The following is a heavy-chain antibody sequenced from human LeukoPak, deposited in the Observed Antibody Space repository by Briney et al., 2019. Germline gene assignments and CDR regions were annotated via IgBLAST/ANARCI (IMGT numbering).Heavy chain of an antibody. CDR1: GFTFDDYG. D-gene: IGHD3-10*01. J-gene: IGHJ4*02. CDR3: ARVARGVSGYYFDY. CDR2: INWNGGST. V-gene: IGHV3-20*04. Sequence: GGSLRLSCAASGFTFDDYGMSWVRQAPGKGLEWVSGINWNGGSTGYANSVKGRFTISRDNAKNSLYLQMNSLRAEDTALYYCARVARGVSGYYFDYWGQGTLVTVSS.